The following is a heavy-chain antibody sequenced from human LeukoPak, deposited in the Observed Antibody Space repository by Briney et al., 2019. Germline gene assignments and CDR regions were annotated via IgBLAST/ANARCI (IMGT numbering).Heavy chain of an antibody. J-gene: IGHJ4*02. D-gene: IGHD1-7*01. CDR1: GLTFSSYA. V-gene: IGHV3-7*01. CDR2: IKADESED. CDR3: ARSNYGPEN. Sequence: GGSLRLSCAASGLTFSSYAMHWVRLGAGKGREWVAIIKADESEDHYVDSVSGRFTVSRDNAKNSLYLQMSSLRVEDTAVYYCARSNYGPENWGQGTLVTVSS.